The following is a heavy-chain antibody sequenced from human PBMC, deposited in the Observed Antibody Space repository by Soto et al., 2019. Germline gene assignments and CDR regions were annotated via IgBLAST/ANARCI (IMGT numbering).Heavy chain of an antibody. CDR3: ARKDKSGYFNSFDP. Sequence: GESRKISCRTSGYRFTSYWIAWVRQMPGKGLEWMGIIFPSDSDTRYSPSFQGQVTISADRSTSTVFLQWASLKASDTAVYFCARKDKSGYFNSFDPSGQGTRVTVAS. J-gene: IGHJ5*02. CDR2: IFPSDSDT. CDR1: GYRFTSYW. V-gene: IGHV5-51*01. D-gene: IGHD3-22*01.